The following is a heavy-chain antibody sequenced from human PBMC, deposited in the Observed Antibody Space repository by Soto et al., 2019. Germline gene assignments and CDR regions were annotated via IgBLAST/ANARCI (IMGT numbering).Heavy chain of an antibody. J-gene: IGHJ6*02. CDR2: INAGNDNT. CDR3: ARVGRYYYGMDV. D-gene: IGHD3-3*01. CDR1: GYTFTTYV. Sequence: ASVKVSCKASGYTFTTYVMHWVRQAPGQRLEWMGWINAGNDNTKYSQKFQGRVTITRDTSASTVYMELSSLSSEDTAVYYCARVGRYYYGMDVWGQGTTVTVSS. V-gene: IGHV1-3*01.